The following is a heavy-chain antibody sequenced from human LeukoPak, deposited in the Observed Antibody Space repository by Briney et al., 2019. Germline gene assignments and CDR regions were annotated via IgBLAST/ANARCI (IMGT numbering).Heavy chain of an antibody. CDR1: GFTFSSYW. D-gene: IGHD3-3*01. J-gene: IGHJ6*02. CDR3: ARLRYYDFWSGYFRGYYYYGMDV. V-gene: IGHV3-7*03. CDR2: IKQDGSEK. Sequence: GGSLRLSCAASGFTFSSYWMSWVRQAPGKGLEWVANIKQDGSEKYYVDSVKGRFTISRDNAKNSLYLQMNSLRAEDTALYYCARLRYYDFWSGYFRGYYYYGMDVWGQGTTVTVSS.